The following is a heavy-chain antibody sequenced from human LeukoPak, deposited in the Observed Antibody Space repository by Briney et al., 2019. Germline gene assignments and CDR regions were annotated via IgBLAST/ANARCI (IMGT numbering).Heavy chain of an antibody. CDR2: ISAYSGNT. J-gene: IGHJ4*02. D-gene: IGHD3-3*01. V-gene: IGHV1-18*01. CDR1: GFTFTSSA. Sequence: ASVKVSCKASGFTFTSSAVQWVRQVRGQRLEWMGWISAYSGNTNYAQNLQGRVTMTTDTSTSTAYMELRSLRSDDTAVYYCARAPDDYDFWSGPFDYWGRGTLVTVSS. CDR3: ARAPDDYDFWSGPFDY.